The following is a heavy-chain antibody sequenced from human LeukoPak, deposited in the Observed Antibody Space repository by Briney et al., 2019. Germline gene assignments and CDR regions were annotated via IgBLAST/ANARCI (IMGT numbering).Heavy chain of an antibody. J-gene: IGHJ4*02. Sequence: PSETLSLTCAVYGGSFSGYYWSWIRQPPGKGLEWIGEINHSGSTNYNPSLKSRVTISVDTSKNQFSLKLSSVTAADTAVYYCARAGAIFDYWGQGTPVTVSS. CDR1: GGSFSGYY. CDR2: INHSGST. D-gene: IGHD1-26*01. V-gene: IGHV4-34*01. CDR3: ARAGAIFDY.